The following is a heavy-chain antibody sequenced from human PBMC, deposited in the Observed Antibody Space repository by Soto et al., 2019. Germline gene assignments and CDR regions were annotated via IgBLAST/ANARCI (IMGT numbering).Heavy chain of an antibody. J-gene: IGHJ3*02. V-gene: IGHV3-53*01. CDR1: GFTVSSNY. D-gene: IGHD1-26*01. CDR3: ARADSGSYYDAFDI. Sequence: GGSLRLSCAASGFTVSSNYMSWVRQAPGKGLEWVSVIYSGGSTYYADSVKGRFTISRDNSKNTLYLQMNSLRAEDTAVYYCARADSGSYYDAFDIWGQGTMVTVSS. CDR2: IYSGGST.